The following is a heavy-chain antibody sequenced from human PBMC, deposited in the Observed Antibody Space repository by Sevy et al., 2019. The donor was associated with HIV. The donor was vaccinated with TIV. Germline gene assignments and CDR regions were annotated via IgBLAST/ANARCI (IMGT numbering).Heavy chain of an antibody. Sequence: GESLKISCVVSGLTFSNYWMTWVRQAPGKGLEWVANIKEDGSEKYYLFSVKDRLTISRDNAKNSLFLQMNSLRVDDTGVYYCATGAGLWGQGTLVTVSS. CDR1: GLTFSNYW. CDR3: ATGAGL. V-gene: IGHV3-7*01. CDR2: IKEDGSEK. D-gene: IGHD6-19*01. J-gene: IGHJ4*02.